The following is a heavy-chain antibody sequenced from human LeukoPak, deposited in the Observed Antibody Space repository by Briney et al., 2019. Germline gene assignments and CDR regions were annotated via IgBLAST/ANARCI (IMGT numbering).Heavy chain of an antibody. CDR2: INPSGGTT. D-gene: IGHD3-10*01. CDR3: TRQSASGSSGAY. CDR1: GYTFTSYY. Sequence: ASVKVSCKASGYTFTSYYMHWVRQAPGQGLEWMGIINPSGGTTTYGQKFQGRVTMTRDMSTSTVYMELRSLRSEDTAVYYCTRQSASGSSGAYWGQGTLVTVSS. J-gene: IGHJ4*02. V-gene: IGHV1-46*01.